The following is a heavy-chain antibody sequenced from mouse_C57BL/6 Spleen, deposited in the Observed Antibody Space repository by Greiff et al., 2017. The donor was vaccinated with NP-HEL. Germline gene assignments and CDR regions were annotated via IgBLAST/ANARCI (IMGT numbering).Heavy chain of an antibody. CDR3: ARHDYGNYPYAMDY. D-gene: IGHD2-1*01. CDR2: ISSGGSYT. V-gene: IGHV5-6*01. J-gene: IGHJ4*01. CDR1: GFTFSSYG. Sequence: EVKVVESGGDLVKPGGSLKLSCAASGFTFSSYGMSWVRQTPDKRLEWVATISSGGSYTYYPDSVKGRFTISRDNAKNTLYLQMSSLKSEDTAMYYCARHDYGNYPYAMDYWGQGTSVTVSS.